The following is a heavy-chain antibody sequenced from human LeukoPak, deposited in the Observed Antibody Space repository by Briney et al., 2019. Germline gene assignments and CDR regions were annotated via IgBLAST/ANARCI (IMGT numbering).Heavy chain of an antibody. Sequence: GGSLRLSCVASRFDFSTFGMHWVRQAPGKGLEWVTFIRHDGANKWFADSVKGRFTSSRDNSKNMLHLQMNSLRAEDTAVYYCMSWGVPTIWGQGTMVTVSS. D-gene: IGHD3-16*01. CDR3: MSWGVPTI. CDR2: IRHDGANK. J-gene: IGHJ3*02. V-gene: IGHV3-30*02. CDR1: RFDFSTFG.